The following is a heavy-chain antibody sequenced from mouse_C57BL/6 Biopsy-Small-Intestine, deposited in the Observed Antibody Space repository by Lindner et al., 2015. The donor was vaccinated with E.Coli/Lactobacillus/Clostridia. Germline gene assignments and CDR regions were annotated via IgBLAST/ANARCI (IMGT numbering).Heavy chain of an antibody. CDR2: INAGNGNT. D-gene: IGHD2-3*01. CDR3: ARDVWELDAFDI. CDR1: GYTFTSYA. Sequence: KVSCKASGYTFTSYAMHWVRQAPDQRLEWMGWINAGNGNTKYSQKFQGRVTITRDTSASTAYMELSSLRSEDTAVYYCARDVWELDAFDIWGQGTMVTVSS. V-gene: IGHV1-84*02. J-gene: IGHJ3*01.